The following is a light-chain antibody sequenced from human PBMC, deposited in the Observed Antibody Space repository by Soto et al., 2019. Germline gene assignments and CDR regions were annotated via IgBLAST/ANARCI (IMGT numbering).Light chain of an antibody. V-gene: IGLV2-23*02. CDR3: CSYAGSRTPLI. CDR2: EVS. J-gene: IGLJ1*01. Sequence: QSALTQAASVSGCPGQSITISCTGTSSDVGSYNLVSWYQQHPGKAPKLMIYEVSKRPSGLSNRFSGSKSGNTASLTISGLQAEDEADYYCCSYAGSRTPLIFGTGTKLTVL. CDR1: SSDVGSYNL.